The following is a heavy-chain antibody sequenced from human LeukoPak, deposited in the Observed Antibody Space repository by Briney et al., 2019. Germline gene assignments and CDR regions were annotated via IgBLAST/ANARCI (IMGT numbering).Heavy chain of an antibody. CDR3: ARGSYYHPFDN. CDR1: GCSFSSYY. J-gene: IGHJ4*02. Sequence: SESLSLSCTVSGCSFSSYYLSWIRQPPGKGLEWIGYIYYSGSTNYNPSLKSRVTITVDTSKNQFSLKLSSVTAADTAVYYCARGSYYHPFDNWGQGTLVTVSS. D-gene: IGHD2/OR15-2a*01. V-gene: IGHV4-59*01. CDR2: IYYSGST.